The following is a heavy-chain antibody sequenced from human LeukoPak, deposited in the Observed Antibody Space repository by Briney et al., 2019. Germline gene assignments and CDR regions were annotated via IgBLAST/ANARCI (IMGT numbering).Heavy chain of an antibody. CDR2: ISGSGDST. V-gene: IGHV3-23*01. Sequence: GGTLRLSCAASGFTFSSSAMSWVRQAPGKGLEWVSSISGSGDSTYYADSVKGRFTISRDNSKNTLYLQMNSLRAEDTAVYYCAKDLEYYYDSSGYYYSHIYFDYWGQGTLVTVSS. D-gene: IGHD3-22*01. J-gene: IGHJ4*02. CDR3: AKDLEYYYDSSGYYYSHIYFDY. CDR1: GFTFSSSA.